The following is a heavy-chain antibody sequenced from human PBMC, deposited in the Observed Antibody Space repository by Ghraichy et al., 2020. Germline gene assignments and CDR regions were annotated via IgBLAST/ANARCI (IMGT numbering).Heavy chain of an antibody. Sequence: GGSLRLSCAASGFTFSSYEMNWVRQAPGKGLEWVSYISYRGSTIFYADSVKGRFTISRDNARNSLYLQMNSLRAEDTAVYYCARDPSALSYYYYGMDVWGQGTTVTVSS. CDR1: GFTFSSYE. CDR3: ARDPSALSYYYYGMDV. CDR2: ISYRGSTI. J-gene: IGHJ6*02. V-gene: IGHV3-48*03.